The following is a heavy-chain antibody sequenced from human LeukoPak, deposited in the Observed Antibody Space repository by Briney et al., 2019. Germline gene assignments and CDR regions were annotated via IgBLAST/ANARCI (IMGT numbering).Heavy chain of an antibody. Sequence: KSSETLSLTCAVYGGSFSGYYWNWIRQPPGRGLEWIGEINHSGSTNYNPSLKSRVTISVDTSKNQFSLKLSSVTAADTAVYYCARVRQQLVPNYYYMDVWGKGTTVTISS. V-gene: IGHV4-34*01. CDR1: GGSFSGYY. J-gene: IGHJ6*03. CDR3: ARVRQQLVPNYYYMDV. D-gene: IGHD6-13*01. CDR2: INHSGST.